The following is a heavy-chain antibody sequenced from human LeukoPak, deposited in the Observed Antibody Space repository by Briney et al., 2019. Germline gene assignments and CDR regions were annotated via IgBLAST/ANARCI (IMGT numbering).Heavy chain of an antibody. D-gene: IGHD3-3*01. J-gene: IGHJ4*02. Sequence: GGSLRLSCAASGFTFSSYAMHWVRQAPGKGLEWVAVITYDGSNKYYADSVKGRFTISRDNSKNTLYLQMNSLRAEDTAVYYCANLPEPYYDFWSGYYTWGQGTLVTVSS. CDR1: GFTFSSYA. CDR3: ANLPEPYYDFWSGYYT. CDR2: ITYDGSNK. V-gene: IGHV3-30-3*01.